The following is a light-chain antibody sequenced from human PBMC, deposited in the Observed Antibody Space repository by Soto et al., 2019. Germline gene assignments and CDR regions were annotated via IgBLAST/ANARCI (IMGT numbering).Light chain of an antibody. Sequence: QSALTQPPSASGSPGQSVTISCTGTSSDVGGYNYVYWYQQHPGKAPKLMIYDIFKRPSGVPDRFSGSKSGTTASLTVSGLQAEDEADYYCSSYAGSNNFEVFGTGTKLTVL. J-gene: IGLJ1*01. CDR2: DIF. CDR3: SSYAGSNNFEV. V-gene: IGLV2-8*01. CDR1: SSDVGGYNY.